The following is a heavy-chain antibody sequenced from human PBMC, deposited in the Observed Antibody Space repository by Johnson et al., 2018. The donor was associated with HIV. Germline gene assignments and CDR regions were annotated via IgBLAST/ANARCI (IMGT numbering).Heavy chain of an antibody. Sequence: VQLVESGGGLVQPGGSLRLSCAASGFTVSSNYMSWVRQAPGKGLEWVSVIYSGGSTYYADSVKGRFTISRDNYKNTLYLQMNSLRAEDTAVYYCARESGGSHYVYAFDIWGQGTMVTVSS. CDR3: ARESGGSHYVYAFDI. J-gene: IGHJ3*02. D-gene: IGHD2-15*01. CDR2: IYSGGST. V-gene: IGHV3-66*01. CDR1: GFTVSSNY.